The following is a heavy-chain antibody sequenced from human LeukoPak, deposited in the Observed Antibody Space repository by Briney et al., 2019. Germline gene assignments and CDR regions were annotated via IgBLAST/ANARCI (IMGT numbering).Heavy chain of an antibody. J-gene: IGHJ3*02. V-gene: IGHV4-4*07. CDR1: GGSISNYY. CDR2: IYTSAST. D-gene: IGHD5-24*01. Sequence: SETLSLTCTVSGGSISNYYWSWIRQPAGKGLEGIGRIYTSASTNYNPSLKSRVTLSVDASKNQFSLRLSSLTAADTAVYYCARGRYCSATICSGGDAFDIWGQGTVVTVSS. CDR3: ARGRYCSATICSGGDAFDI.